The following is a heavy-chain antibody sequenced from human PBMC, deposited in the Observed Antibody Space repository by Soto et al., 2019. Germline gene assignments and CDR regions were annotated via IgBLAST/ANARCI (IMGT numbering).Heavy chain of an antibody. CDR3: TRMPYGSGSHYYYYGMDV. V-gene: IGHV3-49*03. D-gene: IGHD3-10*01. CDR2: IRSKAYGGTT. CDR1: GFTFGDYA. J-gene: IGHJ6*02. Sequence: GGSLRLSCTASGFTFGDYAMSWFRQAPGKGLEWVGFIRSKAYGGTTEYAASVKGRFTISRDDSKSIAYLQMNSLKTEDTAVYYCTRMPYGSGSHYYYYGMDVWGQGTTVTVSS.